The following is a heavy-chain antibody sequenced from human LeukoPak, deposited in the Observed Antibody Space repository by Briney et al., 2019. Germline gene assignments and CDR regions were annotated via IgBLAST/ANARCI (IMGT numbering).Heavy chain of an antibody. Sequence: GGSLRLSCAASGFTFDDYGMSWVRQAPGKGLEWVSAISGSGGSTYYADSVKGRFTISRDNSKNTLYLQMNSLRAEDTAVYYCAKDRKAYCSSTSCYFDYWGQGTLVTVSS. D-gene: IGHD2-2*01. CDR2: ISGSGGST. J-gene: IGHJ4*02. CDR3: AKDRKAYCSSTSCYFDY. CDR1: GFTFDDYG. V-gene: IGHV3-23*01.